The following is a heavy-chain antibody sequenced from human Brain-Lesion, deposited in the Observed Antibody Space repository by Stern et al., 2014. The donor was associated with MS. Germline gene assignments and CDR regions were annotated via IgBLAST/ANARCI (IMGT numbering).Heavy chain of an antibody. V-gene: IGHV1-2*02. CDR3: ARDQRGITIFGVVTDYYYLGMDV. Sequence: VQLVESGAEVKKPGASVKVSCKTSGYIFTGYYIHWVRQAPGQGLEWMARINPNSGSTKYAQKFQGRVTMSRDTSISTAYVELSSLTSDDTAVYYCARDQRGITIFGVVTDYYYLGMDVWGQGTTVTVSS. D-gene: IGHD3-3*01. CDR2: INPNSGST. CDR1: GYIFTGYY. J-gene: IGHJ6*02.